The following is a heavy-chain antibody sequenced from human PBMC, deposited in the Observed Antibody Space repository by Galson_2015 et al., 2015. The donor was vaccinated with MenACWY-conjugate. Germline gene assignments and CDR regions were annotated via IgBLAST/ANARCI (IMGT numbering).Heavy chain of an antibody. V-gene: IGHV3-74*01. CDR1: GFTFRSYW. CDR2: INSDGVST. D-gene: IGHD4-17*01. Sequence: SLRLSCAASGFTFRSYWMHWVRQAPGKGLVWVSRINSDGVSTNYADSVRGRFTISRDNAKNTLYLQMDSLRAEDTAVYYCARALDYGKALNNHFDHWGQGTLVTVSS. J-gene: IGHJ5*02. CDR3: ARALDYGKALNNHFDH.